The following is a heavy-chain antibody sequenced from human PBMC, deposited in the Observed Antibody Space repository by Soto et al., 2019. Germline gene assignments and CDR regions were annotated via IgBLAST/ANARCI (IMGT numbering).Heavy chain of an antibody. D-gene: IGHD3-16*01. CDR1: GGSISSYY. J-gene: IGHJ5*02. V-gene: IGHV4-4*07. CDR3: ARVSAGRGENWFDP. Sequence: SETLSLTCTVSGGSISSYYWSWIRQPAGKGLEWIGRIYTSGSTNYNPSLKSRVTMSVDTSKNQFSLKLSSVTAADTAVYYCARVSAGRGENWFDPWGQGTLVTVSS. CDR2: IYTSGST.